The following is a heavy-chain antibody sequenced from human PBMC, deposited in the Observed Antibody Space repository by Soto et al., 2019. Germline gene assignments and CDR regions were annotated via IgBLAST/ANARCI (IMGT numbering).Heavy chain of an antibody. D-gene: IGHD2-8*02. Sequence: EVQLVESGGYLVQPGGSLRLSCVVSGFTLSRNWMHWVRQAPGKGLEWVSRINGDGSSVVYADSVKGRFTISRDDAKNKLYLQINSLRAEDSAVYFCARGGTGGSFDYWGQGTLVTASS. J-gene: IGHJ4*02. CDR1: GFTLSRNW. V-gene: IGHV3-74*01. CDR3: ARGGTGGSFDY. CDR2: INGDGSSV.